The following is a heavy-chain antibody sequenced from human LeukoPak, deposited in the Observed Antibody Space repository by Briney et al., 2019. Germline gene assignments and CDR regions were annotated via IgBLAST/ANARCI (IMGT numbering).Heavy chain of an antibody. Sequence: KPGGSLRLSCAASGFTFSSYSMNWVRQAPGKGLEWGSSISSSSSYIYYADSVKGRFTISRDNAKNSLYLQMNSLRAEDTAVYYCARDLWFGEFPYFDYWGQGTLVTVSS. CDR1: GFTFSSYS. J-gene: IGHJ4*02. V-gene: IGHV3-21*01. D-gene: IGHD3-10*01. CDR2: ISSSSSYI. CDR3: ARDLWFGEFPYFDY.